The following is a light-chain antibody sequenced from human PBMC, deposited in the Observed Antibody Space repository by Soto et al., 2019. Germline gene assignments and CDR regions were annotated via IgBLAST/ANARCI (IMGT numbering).Light chain of an antibody. V-gene: IGKV3-20*01. J-gene: IGKJ2*01. Sequence: EIVLTQAPGTQSLSPGERATLSCRASQSVSSSYLAWYQQKPGQAPRLLIYGASSRATGIPDRFSGSGSGTDFTLTISRLQPEDFAVYYCQQYGSSLPYTFGQGTKLEIK. CDR2: GAS. CDR1: QSVSSSY. CDR3: QQYGSSLPYT.